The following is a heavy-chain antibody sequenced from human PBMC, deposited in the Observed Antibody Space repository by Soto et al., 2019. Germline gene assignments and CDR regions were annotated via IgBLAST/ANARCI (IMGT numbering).Heavy chain of an antibody. CDR1: GGTFSSYA. CDR2: IIPIFGTA. Sequence: ASVKVSCKASGGTFSSYAISWVRQAPGQGLEWMGGIIPIFGTANYAQKFQGRVTITADESTSTAYMELSSLRSEDTAVYYCARDCSGGSCYRLSIYYYGMDVWGQGTTVTVSS. V-gene: IGHV1-69*13. D-gene: IGHD2-15*01. J-gene: IGHJ6*02. CDR3: ARDCSGGSCYRLSIYYYGMDV.